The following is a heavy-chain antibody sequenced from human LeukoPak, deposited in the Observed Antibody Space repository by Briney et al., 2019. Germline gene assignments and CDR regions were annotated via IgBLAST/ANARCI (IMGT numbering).Heavy chain of an antibody. CDR2: ISGSGGST. V-gene: IGHV3-23*01. Sequence: LAGGSLRLSCAASGFTFSSYAMSWVRQAPGKGLEWVSAISGSGGSTYYADSVKGRFTISRDNSKNTLYLQMNSLRAEDTAVYYCAKTLDTFLTTEFDYWGQGTLVTVSS. D-gene: IGHD4-11*01. J-gene: IGHJ4*02. CDR1: GFTFSSYA. CDR3: AKTLDTFLTTEFDY.